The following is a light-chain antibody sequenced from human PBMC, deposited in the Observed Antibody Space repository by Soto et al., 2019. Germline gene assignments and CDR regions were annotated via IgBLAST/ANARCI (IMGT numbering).Light chain of an antibody. CDR3: QQYKNAPLT. CDR1: QSISSY. CDR2: AAS. J-gene: IGKJ4*01. V-gene: IGKV1-39*01. Sequence: IQVTQSPSSLSATVGDRVTITCRASQSISSYLNWYQQKPGKAPKLLIYAASSLQSGVPSRFSGSGSGTDFTLTISSLQPDDFATYYCQQYKNAPLTFGGGTKVDIK.